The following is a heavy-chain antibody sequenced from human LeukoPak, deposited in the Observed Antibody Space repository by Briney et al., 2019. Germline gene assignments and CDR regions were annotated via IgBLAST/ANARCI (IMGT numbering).Heavy chain of an antibody. D-gene: IGHD2-15*01. CDR1: GFTVSSNY. CDR3: ASYCSGGSCYYAFDI. CDR2: LHSSGTT. Sequence: QPGGSLRLSCAASGFTVSSNYMSWVRQAPGKGLKWVSILHSSGTTYYADSVKGRFTISRDNSKNTLYLQMNSLRAEDTAVYYCASYCSGGSCYYAFDIWGQGTMVTVSS. J-gene: IGHJ3*02. V-gene: IGHV3-53*01.